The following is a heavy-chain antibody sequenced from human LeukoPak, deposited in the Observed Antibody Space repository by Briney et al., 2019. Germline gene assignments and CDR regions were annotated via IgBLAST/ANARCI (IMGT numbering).Heavy chain of an antibody. CDR1: GGSISPYY. CDR2: IYYTGGT. V-gene: IGHV4-59*08. J-gene: IGHJ4*02. Sequence: SETLSLTRTVSGGSISPYYWSWIRQPPGKGLEYIGYIYYTGGTNYNPSLKSRVTISLDTSKNQFSLKLSSVTATDTAVYYCARLGFCRGDNCLDDYWGQGTLVTVSS. CDR3: ARLGFCRGDNCLDDY. D-gene: IGHD2-15*01.